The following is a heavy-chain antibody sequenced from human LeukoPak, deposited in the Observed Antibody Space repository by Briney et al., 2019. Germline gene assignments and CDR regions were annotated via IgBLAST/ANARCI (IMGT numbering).Heavy chain of an antibody. CDR1: GGSLSGYF. J-gene: IGHJ3*01. D-gene: IGHD3-22*01. CDR2: INHSGST. V-gene: IGHV4-34*01. Sequence: SETLSLTCAVYGGSLSGYFWSWIRQPPEKGLEWIGEINHSGSTNYNPSLKSRVTISVDTSKNHFSLKLSSVTAADTGVYYCARVQYDSSGFLPPDAFDVWGQGTMVTVSS. CDR3: ARVQYDSSGFLPPDAFDV.